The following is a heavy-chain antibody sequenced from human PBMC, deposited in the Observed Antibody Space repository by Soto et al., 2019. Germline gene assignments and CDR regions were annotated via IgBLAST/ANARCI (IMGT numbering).Heavy chain of an antibody. CDR2: IYNGGNT. CDR1: VGSISSYY. D-gene: IGHD3-10*01. J-gene: IGHJ6*02. CDR3: ARDGSDSYGLDV. V-gene: IGHV4-4*07. Sequence: LSLTCTVSVGSISSYYWSWIRQSAGKGLEWIGRIYNGGNTQYNPSLKSRVTMSADTSKNQFSLRLNSVTAADTAVYYCARDGSDSYGLDVWGQGTTVTV.